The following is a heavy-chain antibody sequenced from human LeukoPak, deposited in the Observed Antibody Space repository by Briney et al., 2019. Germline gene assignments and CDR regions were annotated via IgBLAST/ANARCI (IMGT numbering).Heavy chain of an antibody. J-gene: IGHJ4*02. CDR2: IWYDGSNK. CDR3: ARDKGGLLWFRELLFYFDY. Sequence: PRRSLRLSCAASGFTFSSYGMHWVRQAPGKGLEWVAVIWYDGSNKYYADSVKGRFTISRDNSKNTLYLQMNSLRAEDTAVYYCARDKGGLLWFRELLFYFDYWGQGTLVTVSS. D-gene: IGHD3-10*01. V-gene: IGHV3-33*01. CDR1: GFTFSSYG.